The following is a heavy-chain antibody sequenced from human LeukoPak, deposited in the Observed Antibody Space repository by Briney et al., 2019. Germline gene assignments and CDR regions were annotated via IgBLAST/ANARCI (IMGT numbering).Heavy chain of an antibody. Sequence: VASVKVSCTASGYTFTSYGISWVRQAPGQGLEWMGWISAYNGNTNYAQKLQGRVTMTTDTSTSTAYMELRSLRSDDTAVYYCARDTYYYDSRTFDYWGQGTLVTVSS. CDR3: ARDTYYYDSRTFDY. CDR1: GYTFTSYG. D-gene: IGHD3-22*01. V-gene: IGHV1-18*01. CDR2: ISAYNGNT. J-gene: IGHJ4*02.